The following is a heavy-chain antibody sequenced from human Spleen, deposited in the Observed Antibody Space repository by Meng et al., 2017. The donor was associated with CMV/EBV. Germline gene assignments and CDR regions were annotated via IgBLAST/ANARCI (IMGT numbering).Heavy chain of an antibody. Sequence: GESLKISCAASGFTFSSYAMSWVRQAPGKGLEWVSAISGSGGSTYYADSVKGRFTISRDNSKNTLYLQMNSLRAEDTAVYYCAKDLSVLRFLEWLPDYWGQGTLVTVSS. J-gene: IGHJ4*02. CDR2: ISGSGGST. CDR1: GFTFSSYA. CDR3: AKDLSVLRFLEWLPDY. V-gene: IGHV3-23*01. D-gene: IGHD3-3*01.